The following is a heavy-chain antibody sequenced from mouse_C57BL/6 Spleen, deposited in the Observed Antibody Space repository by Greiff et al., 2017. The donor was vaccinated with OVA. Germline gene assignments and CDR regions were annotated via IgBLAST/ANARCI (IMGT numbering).Heavy chain of an antibody. D-gene: IGHD1-1*01. V-gene: IGHV14-4*01. CDR3: TTLITTVVVDY. J-gene: IGHJ2*01. CDR2: IDPENGDT. Sequence: VQLQQFGAELVRPGASVKLSCTASGFNIKDDYMHWVKQRPEQGLEWIGWIDPENGDTEYASKFQGKATITADTSSNTAYLQLSSLTSEDTAVYYCTTLITTVVVDYWGQGTTLTVSS. CDR1: GFNIKDDY.